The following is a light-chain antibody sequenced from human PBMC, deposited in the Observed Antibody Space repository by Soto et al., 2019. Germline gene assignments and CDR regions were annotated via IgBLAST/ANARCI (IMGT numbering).Light chain of an antibody. Sequence: QSVLTQPPSVSGAPGQRVTISCTGSISTIGAGYYVHWYQQLPGTAPKLLLYGTSNRSSGVPDRFSGSKSGTSAALAITGLRAEDEADYYCQSYDSSMSGYVFGTGTKLTVL. V-gene: IGLV1-40*01. CDR3: QSYDSSMSGYV. J-gene: IGLJ1*01. CDR2: GTS. CDR1: ISTIGAGYY.